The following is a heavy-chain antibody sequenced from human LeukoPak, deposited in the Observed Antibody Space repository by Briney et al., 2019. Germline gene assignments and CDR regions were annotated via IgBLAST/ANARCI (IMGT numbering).Heavy chain of an antibody. CDR3: ARDRGSYYEFDY. J-gene: IGHJ4*02. CDR1: GYTFTSYY. V-gene: IGHV1-46*01. Sequence: ASVKVSCKASGYTFTSYYMHWVRQAPGQGLEWMGIINPSGGSTSYAQRFQGRVTMTRNTSISTAYMELSSLRSEDTAVYYCARDRGSYYEFDYWGQGTLVTVSS. CDR2: INPSGGST. D-gene: IGHD1-26*01.